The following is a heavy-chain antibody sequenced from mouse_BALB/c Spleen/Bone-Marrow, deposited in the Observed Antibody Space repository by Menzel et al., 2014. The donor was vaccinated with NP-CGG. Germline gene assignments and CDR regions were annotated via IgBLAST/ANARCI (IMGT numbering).Heavy chain of an antibody. CDR1: GFTFSSFG. CDR2: ISSGSSTI. D-gene: IGHD2-3*01. CDR3: AIEGYYDY. Sequence: EVKVVESGGGLVQPGGSRKLSCAASGFTFSSFGMHWVRQAPEKGLEWVAYISSGSSTIYYADTVKGRFTISRDNPKNTLFLQMTRLRSEDAAMYYCAIEGYYDYWGQGTTLTVSS. J-gene: IGHJ2*01. V-gene: IGHV5-17*02.